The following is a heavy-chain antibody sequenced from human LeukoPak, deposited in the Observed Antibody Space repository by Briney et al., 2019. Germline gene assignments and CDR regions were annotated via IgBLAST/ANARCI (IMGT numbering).Heavy chain of an antibody. D-gene: IGHD3-22*01. V-gene: IGHV4-59*01. J-gene: IGHJ3*02. CDR2: INYSGST. CDR1: GGSIRNYY. Sequence: SETLSLTCTVSGGSIRNYYWSWIRQPPGKGLEWIGYINYSGSTNYNPSLKSRVTISVDTSKNQLSLKLTSMTAADTAVYFCARGPYSYDSSGAFDIWGQGTMVTVSS. CDR3: ARGPYSYDSSGAFDI.